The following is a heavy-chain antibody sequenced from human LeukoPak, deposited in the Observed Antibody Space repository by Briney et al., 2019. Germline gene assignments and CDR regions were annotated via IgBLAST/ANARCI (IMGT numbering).Heavy chain of an antibody. CDR3: ARGDSSSWYSPFDY. CDR2: ISYDGSNK. CDR1: GFTFSSYA. V-gene: IGHV3-30*04. Sequence: GGSLRLSCAASGFTFSSYAMHWVRQAPGKGLEWVAVISYDGSNKYYADSVKGRFTISRDNSKNTLYLQMNSLRAEDTAVYYCARGDSSSWYSPFDYWGQGTLVTASS. J-gene: IGHJ4*02. D-gene: IGHD6-13*01.